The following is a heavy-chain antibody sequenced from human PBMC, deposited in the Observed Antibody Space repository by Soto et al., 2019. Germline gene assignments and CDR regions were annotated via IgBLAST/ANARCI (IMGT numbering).Heavy chain of an antibody. D-gene: IGHD6-19*01. Sequence: EASVKVSCKASGYTFTSYYMHWVRQAPGQGLEWMGIINPSGGSTNFARKFQGRVTMTRDTSTSTVYMELSSLKSEDTAVYYCARAQEPYSSGWPKYYFDYWGQGTLVTVSS. CDR1: GYTFTSYY. CDR3: ARAQEPYSSGWPKYYFDY. J-gene: IGHJ4*02. V-gene: IGHV1-46*01. CDR2: INPSGGST.